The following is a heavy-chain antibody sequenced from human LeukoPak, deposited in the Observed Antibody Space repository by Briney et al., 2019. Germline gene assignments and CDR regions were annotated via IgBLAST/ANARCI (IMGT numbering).Heavy chain of an antibody. CDR1: GFTFSRYW. CDR3: ARGSGSAFDY. D-gene: IGHD2-15*01. V-gene: IGHV3-48*02. J-gene: IGHJ4*02. Sequence: GGSLRLSCAASGFTFSRYWMTWVRQAPGKGLEWVSYISSSSSPIYYADSVKGRFTISRDNAKNSLYLQMNSLRDEDTAVYYCARGSGSAFDYWGQGTLVTVSS. CDR2: ISSSSSPI.